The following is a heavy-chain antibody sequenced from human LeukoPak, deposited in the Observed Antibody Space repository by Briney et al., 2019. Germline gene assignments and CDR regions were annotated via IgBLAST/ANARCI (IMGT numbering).Heavy chain of an antibody. J-gene: IGHJ3*02. CDR2: IWHDGSNR. CDR3: VRVVTVPNTDPAFDI. Sequence: GGSLRLSCAASGFIFSSYGMHWVRQAPGKGLEWVAVIWHDGSNRHYVDSVKGRFTISRDNPKSTLYLQMNSLRAEDTAVYYCVRVVTVPNTDPAFDIWGRGTLVTVSS. V-gene: IGHV3-33*01. D-gene: IGHD2-21*02. CDR1: GFIFSSYG.